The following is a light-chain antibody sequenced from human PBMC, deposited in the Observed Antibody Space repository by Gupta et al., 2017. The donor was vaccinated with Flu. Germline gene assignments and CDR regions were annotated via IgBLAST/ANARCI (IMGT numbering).Light chain of an antibody. CDR3: SSYTSSSTFVV. Sequence: QSALTQPASVSGSPGQSITISCTGTSSDVGGYNYVSWYQQHPGKAPKLMIYEVINRPSGVADRFSGSKSGNTASLTISGLQAEDEADYYCSSYTSSSTFVVFGGGTKLTVL. J-gene: IGLJ2*01. V-gene: IGLV2-14*01. CDR2: EVI. CDR1: SSDVGGYNY.